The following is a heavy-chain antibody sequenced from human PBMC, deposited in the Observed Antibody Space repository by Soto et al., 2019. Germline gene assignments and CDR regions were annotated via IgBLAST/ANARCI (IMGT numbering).Heavy chain of an antibody. D-gene: IGHD2-15*01. J-gene: IGHJ3*02. CDR3: AKGSVLGYCTGGSCSGDAFDI. V-gene: IGHV3-30*05. CDR1: GFTFSHYG. Sequence: QVQLVESGGGVVQPGRSLRLSCAASGFTFSHYGMNWVRQAPGKGLEWVALISYDGSHKHYEDSVKGRFTISRDNSDNTLYLQMSSLTSEGTAVYYCAKGSVLGYCTGGSCSGDAFDIWGQGTMVTVSS. CDR2: ISYDGSHK.